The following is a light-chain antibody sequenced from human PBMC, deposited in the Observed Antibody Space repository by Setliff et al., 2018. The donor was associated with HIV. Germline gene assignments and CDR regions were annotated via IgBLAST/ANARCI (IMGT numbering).Light chain of an antibody. CDR1: SSDIGSWNF. Sequence: QSALAQPASVSGSPGQSITISCTGSSSDIGSWNFVSWYQQYPDKAPKTMIYEVSKRPSGVSDRFSGSKSGYTASLTISGLQTEDEADYHCCSYTSTSTLGVFGTGTRSPS. J-gene: IGLJ1*01. CDR3: CSYTSTSTLGV. V-gene: IGLV2-14*01. CDR2: EVS.